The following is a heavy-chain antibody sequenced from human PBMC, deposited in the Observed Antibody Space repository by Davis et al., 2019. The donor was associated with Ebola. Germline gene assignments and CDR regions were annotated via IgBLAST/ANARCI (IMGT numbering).Heavy chain of an antibody. CDR3: AKGGGTSSSDFRRT. V-gene: IGHV3-23*01. CDR2: ISDSGSNQ. D-gene: IGHD6-6*01. CDR1: GFTSSNYG. Sequence: GGSLRLSCAASGFTSSNYGMNWVRQAPGKGLEWVSGISDSGSNQHYADSVKGRFTISRDNSKNTLYLQMNSLRAEDTAVYYCAKGGGTSSSDFRRTWGQGTLVTVSS. J-gene: IGHJ5*02.